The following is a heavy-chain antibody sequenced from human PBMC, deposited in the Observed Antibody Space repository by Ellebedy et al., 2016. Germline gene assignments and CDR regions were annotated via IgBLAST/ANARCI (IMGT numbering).Heavy chain of an antibody. Sequence: ASVKVSCXPSGYTFTGHYIHWLRQAPGEGLEWMGWINPNNGGTDYAQKFQGRVTMTKDTSSSTAYVEVRRLTSDDTAIYYCARGWGSPYLLPLGEFDYWGQGSLVTVSS. CDR2: INPNNGGT. CDR3: ARGWGSPYLLPLGEFDY. D-gene: IGHD2-2*01. CDR1: GYTFTGHY. J-gene: IGHJ4*02. V-gene: IGHV1-2*02.